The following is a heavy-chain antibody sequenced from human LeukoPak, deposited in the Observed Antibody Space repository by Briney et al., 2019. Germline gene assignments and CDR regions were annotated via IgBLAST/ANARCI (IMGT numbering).Heavy chain of an antibody. V-gene: IGHV4-59*01. CDR2: IYYSGST. Sequence: SETLSLTCTVSGGSISSYYWSWIRRPPGKGLEWIGYIYYSGSTNYNPSLKSRVTISVDTSKNQFSLKLSSVTAADTAVYYCARSKINWFDPWGQGTLVTVSS. CDR3: ARSKINWFDP. CDR1: GGSISSYY. J-gene: IGHJ5*02.